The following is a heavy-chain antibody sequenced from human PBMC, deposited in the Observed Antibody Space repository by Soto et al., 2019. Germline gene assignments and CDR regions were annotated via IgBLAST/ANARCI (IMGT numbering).Heavy chain of an antibody. D-gene: IGHD3-16*01. J-gene: IGHJ4*02. CDR2: IRGSDGST. CDR3: AKRDGGGGETIEK. CDR1: GFTPSNDA. Sequence: PGGSLRLSCAASGFTPSNDAMSLVRHAPGKRLEWISVIRGSDGSTFYADAVKGRFTISRDDSKSTVYLQMNSLRAEDTAVYYCAKRDGGGGETIEKWGQGTLVTVA. V-gene: IGHV3-23*01.